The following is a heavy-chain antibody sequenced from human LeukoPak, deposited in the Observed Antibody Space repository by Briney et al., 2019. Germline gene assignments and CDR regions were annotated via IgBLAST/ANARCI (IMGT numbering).Heavy chain of an antibody. CDR2: IWNDGSSQ. D-gene: IGHD4-11*01. CDR1: KFTFSHYG. CDR3: AKDAQRGFDYSNSLEN. Sequence: GGSLRLSCAASKFTFSHYGMHWVRQAPGKGLEWVAVIWNDGSSQFYADSVKGRFTVSRDNPQRKLYLQMNSLRPEDTAVYYCAKDAQRGFDYSNSLENWGQGTLVTVSS. V-gene: IGHV3-33*06. J-gene: IGHJ4*02.